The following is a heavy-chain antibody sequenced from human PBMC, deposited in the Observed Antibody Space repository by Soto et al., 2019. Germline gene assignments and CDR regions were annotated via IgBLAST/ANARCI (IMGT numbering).Heavy chain of an antibody. D-gene: IGHD4-17*01. J-gene: IGHJ6*02. V-gene: IGHV3-23*01. CDR3: AKEHGDYVYYYYGMDV. Sequence: GGSLRLSCAASGFTFSSYAMSWVRQAPGKGLEWVSAISGSGGSTYYADSVKGRFTISRDNSKNTLHLQMNSLRAEDTAVYYCAKEHGDYVYYYYGMDVWGQGTTVTVSS. CDR1: GFTFSSYA. CDR2: ISGSGGST.